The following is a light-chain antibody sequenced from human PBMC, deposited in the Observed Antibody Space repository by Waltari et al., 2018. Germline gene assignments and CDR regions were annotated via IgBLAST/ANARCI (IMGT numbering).Light chain of an antibody. Sequence: DVVMPQSPLSLPVTLGQPASTSRRFSQSPVYSDGNISLNWVQQRPGPSPRRLIYKVSRRDSGVPDRFSGSGSGTDFTLRISRVEAEDVGLYFCMQGTNWPQSFGQGTKLEIK. CDR1: QSPVYSDGNIS. J-gene: IGKJ2*03. V-gene: IGKV2-30*01. CDR3: MQGTNWPQS. CDR2: KVS.